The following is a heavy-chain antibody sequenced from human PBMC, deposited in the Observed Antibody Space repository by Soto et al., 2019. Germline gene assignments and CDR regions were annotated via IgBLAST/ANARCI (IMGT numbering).Heavy chain of an antibody. CDR2: IRSKAYGGTT. CDR3: TRAESYDFWSGYYKY. V-gene: IGHV3-49*03. CDR1: GFTFGDYA. J-gene: IGHJ4*02. Sequence: GGSLRLSCTASGFTFGDYAMSWFRQAPGKGLEWVGFIRSKAYGGTTEYAASVKGRFTISRDDSKSNAYLQMNSLQTEDTAVYYCTRAESYDFWSGYYKYWGQGTLVTVSS. D-gene: IGHD3-3*01.